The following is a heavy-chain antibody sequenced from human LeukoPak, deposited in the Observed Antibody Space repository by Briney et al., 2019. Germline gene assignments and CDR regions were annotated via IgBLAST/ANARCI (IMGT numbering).Heavy chain of an antibody. CDR1: GYSISSDYY. CDR2: IYHSGST. Sequence: SETLSLTCTVSGYSISSDYYWGWVRQPPGKGLEWIGSIYHSGSTYYNPSLKSRVTISVDTSKNQFSLKLSSLTAADTAVYYCARGLLYYDILTGYYREGWFDPWGQGTLVTVSS. J-gene: IGHJ5*02. V-gene: IGHV4-38-2*02. CDR3: ARGLLYYDILTGYYREGWFDP. D-gene: IGHD3-9*01.